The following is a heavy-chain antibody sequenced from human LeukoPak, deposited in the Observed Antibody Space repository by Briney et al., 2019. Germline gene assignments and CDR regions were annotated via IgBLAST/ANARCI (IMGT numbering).Heavy chain of an antibody. D-gene: IGHD2-15*01. Sequence: SQTLSLTCTVSGGSISSGSYYWSWIRQPAGKGLEWIGRIYTSGSTNYNPSLKSRVTISVDTSKNQFSLKLSSVTAADTAVYYCAREAPYCSGGSCYSIDYWGQGTLVTVSS. V-gene: IGHV4-61*02. CDR2: IYTSGST. CDR3: AREAPYCSGGSCYSIDY. CDR1: GGSISSGSYY. J-gene: IGHJ4*02.